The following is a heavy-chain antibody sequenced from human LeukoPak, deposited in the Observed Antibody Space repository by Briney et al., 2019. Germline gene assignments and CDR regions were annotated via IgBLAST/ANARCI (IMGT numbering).Heavy chain of an antibody. Sequence: GASVKVSCKASGYTFTSYGINWVRQAPGQRLERMGWISTYNGDTNYAQKLQGRVTMTTDTSTSTAYMELRSLRSDDTAVYYCARGSSYGFSMGYWGQGTLVTVSS. J-gene: IGHJ4*02. CDR1: GYTFTSYG. CDR3: ARGSSYGFSMGY. D-gene: IGHD3-16*01. V-gene: IGHV1-18*01. CDR2: ISTYNGDT.